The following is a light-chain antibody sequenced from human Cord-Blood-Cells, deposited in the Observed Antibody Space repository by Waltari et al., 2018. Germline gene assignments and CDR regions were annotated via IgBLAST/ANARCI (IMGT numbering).Light chain of an antibody. V-gene: IGKV1-39*01. CDR1: QGISSY. Sequence: DIQVIQSPSSLSASVGARVPITCQASQGISSYLNWYQQKPGKAPKLRIYAASSVQCGVPSRFSGSGSGTDFTLTISSLQPEDFATYYCQQSYSTPPTFGQGTRLEIK. CDR2: AAS. J-gene: IGKJ5*01. CDR3: QQSYSTPPT.